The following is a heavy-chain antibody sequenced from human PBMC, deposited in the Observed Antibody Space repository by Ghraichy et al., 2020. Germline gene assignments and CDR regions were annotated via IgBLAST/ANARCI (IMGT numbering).Heavy chain of an antibody. CDR3: ASSSSWFDYYYGMDV. CDR1: GGSISSSSYY. Sequence: SETLSLTCTVSGGSISSSSYYWGWIRQPPGKGLEWIGSIYYSGSTYYNPSLKSRVTISVDTSKNQFSLKLSSVTAADTAVYYCASSSSWFDYYYGMDVWGQGTTVTVSS. D-gene: IGHD6-13*01. J-gene: IGHJ6*02. V-gene: IGHV4-39*01. CDR2: IYYSGST.